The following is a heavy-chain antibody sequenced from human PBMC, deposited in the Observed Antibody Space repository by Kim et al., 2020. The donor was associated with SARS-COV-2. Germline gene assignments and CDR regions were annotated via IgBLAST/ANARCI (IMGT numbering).Heavy chain of an antibody. J-gene: IGHJ6*04. Sequence: GGSLRLSCAASGFTFDDYAMHWVRQAPGKGLEWVSGISWYSGSIGYADSVKGRFTISRDNAKNSLYLQMNSLRAEDTALYYCAKDMSPLHGRSSSWYNYYYGWRARGEGTTVSLSS. CDR2: ISWYSGSI. CDR3: AKDMSPLHGRSSSWYNYYYGWRA. V-gene: IGHV3-9*01. CDR1: GFTFDDYA. D-gene: IGHD6-13*01.